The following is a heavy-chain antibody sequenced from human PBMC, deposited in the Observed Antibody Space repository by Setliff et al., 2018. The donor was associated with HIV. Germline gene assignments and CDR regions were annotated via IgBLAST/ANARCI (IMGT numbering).Heavy chain of an antibody. CDR3: ARTWWLRSNWFDP. D-gene: IGHD5-12*01. CDR2: MHYSGST. Sequence: LSLTCTVSGGSISSSNYYWGWIRQPPGKGLEYIGSMHYSGSTYYNPSLKSRVTISVDTSKNQFSLKLSSVTAADTAVYYCARTWWLRSNWFDPWGQGTPVTVSS. V-gene: IGHV4-39*01. J-gene: IGHJ5*02. CDR1: GGSISSSNYY.